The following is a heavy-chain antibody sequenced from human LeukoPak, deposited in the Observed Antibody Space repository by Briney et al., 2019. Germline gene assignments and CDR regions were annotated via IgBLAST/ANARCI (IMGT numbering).Heavy chain of an antibody. Sequence: GGSLRLSCATSGFTFSNYWMSWVRQAPGKGLEWVANIKQDGSEKYYVDSVNGRFNISRDNAKNSLYLQMNSLRAEDTAVYYCARGPSGWYFDYWGQGTLVTVSS. CDR2: IKQDGSEK. V-gene: IGHV3-7*01. CDR1: GFTFSNYW. CDR3: ARGPSGWYFDY. D-gene: IGHD6-19*01. J-gene: IGHJ4*02.